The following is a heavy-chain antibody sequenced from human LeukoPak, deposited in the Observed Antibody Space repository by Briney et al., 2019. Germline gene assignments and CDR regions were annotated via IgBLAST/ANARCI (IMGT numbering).Heavy chain of an antibody. D-gene: IGHD5-24*01. J-gene: IGHJ4*02. Sequence: PGGSLRLSCAASGFTFSSYWMSWVRQAPGKGLEWVANIKKDGSEKYYVDSVKGRFTISRDNAKNSLYLQMNSLRAEDTAVYYCARDVFGGYNFGYYFDYWGQGTLVTVSS. CDR2: IKKDGSEK. CDR1: GFTFSSYW. CDR3: ARDVFGGYNFGYYFDY. V-gene: IGHV3-7*01.